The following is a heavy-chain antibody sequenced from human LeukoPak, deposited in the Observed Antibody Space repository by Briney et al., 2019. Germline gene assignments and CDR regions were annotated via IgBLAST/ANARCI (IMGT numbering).Heavy chain of an antibody. CDR1: GSTFSSYA. Sequence: GGSLRLSCAASGSTFSSYAMSWVRQAPGKGLEWVSAISGSGGSTYYADSVKGRFTISRDNSKNTLYLQMNSLRAEDTAVYYCAPTLWFGELPPNFDYWGQGTLVTVSS. CDR3: APTLWFGELPPNFDY. D-gene: IGHD3-10*01. V-gene: IGHV3-23*01. CDR2: ISGSGGST. J-gene: IGHJ4*02.